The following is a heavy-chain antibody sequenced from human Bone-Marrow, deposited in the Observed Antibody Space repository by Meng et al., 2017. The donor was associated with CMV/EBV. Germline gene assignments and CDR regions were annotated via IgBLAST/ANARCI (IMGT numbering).Heavy chain of an antibody. CDR3: TRPFAYYDFWSGLYGMDV. J-gene: IGHJ6*02. V-gene: IGHV3-49*04. CDR2: IRSKAYGGTT. D-gene: IGHD3-3*01. Sequence: GGSLRLSCTASGFTFGDYAMSWVRQAPGKGLEWVGFIRSKAYGGTTEYAASVKGRFTFSRDDSKSIAYLQMNSLKTEDTAVYYCTRPFAYYDFWSGLYGMDVWGQGTTVTVSS. CDR1: GFTFGDYA.